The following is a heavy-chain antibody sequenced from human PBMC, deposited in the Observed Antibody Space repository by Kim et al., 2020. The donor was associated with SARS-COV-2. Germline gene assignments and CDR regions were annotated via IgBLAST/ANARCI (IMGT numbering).Heavy chain of an antibody. Sequence: ASVKVSCKASGYTFTSYDINWVRQATGQGLEWMGWMNPNSGNTGHAQKSQGRVTMTRNTSISTAYMELSSLRSEDTAVYYCARGHLKSIVVVIAPRPYYYYMGGWGKGTTVTVSS. CDR3: ARGHLKSIVVVIAPRPYYYYMGG. CDR1: GYTFTSYD. V-gene: IGHV1-8*01. J-gene: IGHJ6*03. D-gene: IGHD2-21*01. CDR2: MNPNSGNT.